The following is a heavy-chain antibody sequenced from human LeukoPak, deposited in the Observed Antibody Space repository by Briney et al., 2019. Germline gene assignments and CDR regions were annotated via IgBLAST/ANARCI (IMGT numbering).Heavy chain of an antibody. D-gene: IGHD3-22*01. CDR3: ARENYDSSGYPAGYFDY. CDR1: GFTFSRYN. Sequence: GGSLRLSSAASGFTFSRYNMNWVRQAPGKGLEWVSYISSSSGAIYYADSVKGRFTISRDNAKNSLYLQMNSLRAEDTAVYYCARENYDSSGYPAGYFDYWGQGTLVTVSS. V-gene: IGHV3-48*01. CDR2: ISSSSGAI. J-gene: IGHJ4*02.